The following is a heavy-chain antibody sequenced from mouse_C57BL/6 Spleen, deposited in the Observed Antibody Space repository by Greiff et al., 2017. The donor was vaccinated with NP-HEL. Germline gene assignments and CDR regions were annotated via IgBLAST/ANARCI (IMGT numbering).Heavy chain of an antibody. CDR1: GYSITSGYY. J-gene: IGHJ2*01. D-gene: IGHD1-1*01. CDR2: ISYDGSN. Sequence: VQLQQSGPGLVKPSQSLSLTCSVTGYSITSGYYWNWIRQFPGNKLEWMGYISYDGSNNYNPSLKNRISITRDTSKNQFFLKLNSVTTEDTATYYCARGGCSSWGYYFDYWGQGTTLTVSS. V-gene: IGHV3-6*01. CDR3: ARGGCSSWGYYFDY.